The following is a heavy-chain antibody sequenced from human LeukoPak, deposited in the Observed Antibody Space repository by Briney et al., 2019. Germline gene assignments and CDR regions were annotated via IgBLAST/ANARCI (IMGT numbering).Heavy chain of an antibody. Sequence: ASVKVSCKASGYTFTSYGISWVRQAPGQGLERMGWISAYNGNTNYAQKLQGRVTMTTDTSTSTAYMELRSLRSDDTAVYYCARVPDYYDSSGYYRVLDYWGQGTLVTVSS. D-gene: IGHD3-22*01. CDR1: GYTFTSYG. V-gene: IGHV1-18*01. J-gene: IGHJ4*02. CDR2: ISAYNGNT. CDR3: ARVPDYYDSSGYYRVLDY.